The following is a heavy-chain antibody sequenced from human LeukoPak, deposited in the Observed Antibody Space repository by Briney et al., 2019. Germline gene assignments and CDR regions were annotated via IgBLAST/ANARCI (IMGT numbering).Heavy chain of an antibody. J-gene: IGHJ4*02. Sequence: SWVRQAPGKGLGWVGFSRRKAYGGTTEYAASVKGRFTISRDDSRSIAYLQMNSLKTEDTAVYYCTRSGVAMVKGGFDYWGQGTLVTVSS. V-gene: IGHV3-49*02. D-gene: IGHD5-18*01. CDR3: TRSGVAMVKGGFDY. CDR2: SRRKAYGGTT.